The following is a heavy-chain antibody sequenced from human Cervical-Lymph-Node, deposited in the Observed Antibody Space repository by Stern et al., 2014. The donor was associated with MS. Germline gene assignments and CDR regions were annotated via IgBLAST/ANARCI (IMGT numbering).Heavy chain of an antibody. V-gene: IGHV1-69*01. J-gene: IGHJ4*02. CDR1: GGTFNTNV. Sequence: VQLVESGAEVKKPGSSVKVSCKASGGTFNTNVISWVRQAPGQGLEWMGGIIPIFGTALYAQKFQGRVTITANESTRAVYMELSGLRSEDTAVYYCARAAYSTSSYNYWGQGTLVIVSS. D-gene: IGHD6-6*01. CDR2: IIPIFGTA. CDR3: ARAAYSTSSYNY.